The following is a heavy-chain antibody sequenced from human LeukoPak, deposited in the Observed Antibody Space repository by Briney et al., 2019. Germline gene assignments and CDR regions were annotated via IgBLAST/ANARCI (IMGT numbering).Heavy chain of an antibody. CDR3: AKDVMGARSSGYDPNDY. CDR2: ISYDGSNK. V-gene: IGHV3-30*18. D-gene: IGHD5-12*01. CDR1: GFTFSSYG. J-gene: IGHJ4*02. Sequence: GRSLRLSCAASGFTFSSYGMHWVRQAPGKGLEWVAVISYDGSNKYYADSVKGRFTISRDNSKNSLYLQMNSLRAEDTAVYYCAKDVMGARSSGYDPNDYWGQGTLVTVSS.